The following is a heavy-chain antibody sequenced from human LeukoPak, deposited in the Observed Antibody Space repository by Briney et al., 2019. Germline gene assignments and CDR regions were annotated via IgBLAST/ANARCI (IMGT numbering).Heavy chain of an antibody. CDR3: VRTRGWAYFDY. D-gene: IGHD6-19*01. V-gene: IGHV3-7*01. Sequence: GGSLRLSCAASGFTFSTYWMSWVRQAPGKGPEWVANIMQDGSDKYSVDSVRGRFTISRDNAKNSLYLQMDSLRAEDTAVYYCVRTRGWAYFDYWGQGTLVTVSS. CDR2: IMQDGSDK. J-gene: IGHJ4*02. CDR1: GFTFSTYW.